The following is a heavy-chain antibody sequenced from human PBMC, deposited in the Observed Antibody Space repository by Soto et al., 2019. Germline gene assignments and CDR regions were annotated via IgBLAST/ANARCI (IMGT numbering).Heavy chain of an antibody. Sequence: PSETLSLTCAFSSFSISSSNWLIWVRQPPGKGLEWIGEIYHSGSTNYNPSLKSRVTISVDKSKNQFSLKLSSVTAADTAVYYCARTYSSSWYGYNWFDPWGQGTLVTVSS. CDR2: IYHSGST. D-gene: IGHD6-13*01. V-gene: IGHV4-4*02. J-gene: IGHJ5*02. CDR1: SFSISSSNW. CDR3: ARTYSSSWYGYNWFDP.